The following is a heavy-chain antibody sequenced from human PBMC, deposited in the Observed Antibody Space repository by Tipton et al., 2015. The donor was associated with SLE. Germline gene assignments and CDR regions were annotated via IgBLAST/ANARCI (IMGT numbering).Heavy chain of an antibody. Sequence: QSGPEVKKPGASVKVSCKASGYTFTSYGISWVRQAPGQGLEWMGWISAYNGNTNYAQKLQGRVTMTTDTSTSTAYMELRSLRSDDTAVYYCARDRGDFWSLYYYYGMDVWGQGTTVTVSS. J-gene: IGHJ6*02. V-gene: IGHV1-18*01. CDR2: ISAYNGNT. D-gene: IGHD3-3*01. CDR1: GYTFTSYG. CDR3: ARDRGDFWSLYYYYGMDV.